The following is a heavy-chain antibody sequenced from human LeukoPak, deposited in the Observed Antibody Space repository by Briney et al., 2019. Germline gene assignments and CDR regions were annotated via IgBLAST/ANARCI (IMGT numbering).Heavy chain of an antibody. J-gene: IGHJ6*03. CDR2: IVPIFGTA. V-gene: IGHV1-69*05. D-gene: IGHD3-22*01. Sequence: SVKVSCKASGGTFSSYAISWVRQAPGQGLEWMGRIVPIFGTANYAQKFQGRVTITTDESTSTAYMELSSLRSEDTAVYYCASRNDSSGYGNYYYYYMDVWGKGTTVTVSS. CDR3: ASRNDSSGYGNYYYYYMDV. CDR1: GGTFSSYA.